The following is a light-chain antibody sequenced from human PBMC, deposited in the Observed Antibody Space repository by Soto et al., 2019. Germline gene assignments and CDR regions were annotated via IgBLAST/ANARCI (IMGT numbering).Light chain of an antibody. J-gene: IGLJ1*01. CDR2: GVS. Sequence: QSVLTQPPSASGSPGQSVTISCTGTSSDVGGYNYVSWYQQHPGKAPKLMIYGVSKRPSGVPDRFSGSKSGNTASLTVSGLQAEDEADYYCSSYAGSNNYVFGTGTKATVL. CDR1: SSDVGGYNY. CDR3: SSYAGSNNYV. V-gene: IGLV2-8*01.